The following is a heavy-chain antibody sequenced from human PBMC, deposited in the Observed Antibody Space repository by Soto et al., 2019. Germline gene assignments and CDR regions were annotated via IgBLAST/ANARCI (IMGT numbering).Heavy chain of an antibody. V-gene: IGHV3-20*01. J-gene: IGHJ4*01. D-gene: IGHD2-15*01. Sequence: EVQLVESGGGVVRPGGSLRLSCAASGFTFDDYGMSWVRQAPGKGLEWVSGINWNGGSTGYADSVKGRFTISRDNAKNSLDLEMNRFRGEETGFDPCAGGGQLVPLYYWGQGTLGNVSS. CDR2: INWNGGST. CDR3: AGGGQLVPLYY. CDR1: GFTFDDYG.